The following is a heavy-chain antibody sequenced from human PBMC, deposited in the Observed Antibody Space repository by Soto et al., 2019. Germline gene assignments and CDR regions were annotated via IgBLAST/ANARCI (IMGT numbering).Heavy chain of an antibody. V-gene: IGHV1-2*02. CDR2: INPKFGDT. CDR3: ARDMDYYYGRGSGNGHGV. D-gene: IGHD3-10*02. J-gene: IGHJ6*02. CDR1: GYTFTAYY. Sequence: QVQLVQSGAEVKEPGDSVRVSCAASGYTFTAYYIHWVRQAPGQGLEWMGWINPKFGDTTYAQDFQGRVSMTRDMSISTVYMELSRLTSDDTAIYYCARDMDYYYGRGSGNGHGVWGQGTTITVFS.